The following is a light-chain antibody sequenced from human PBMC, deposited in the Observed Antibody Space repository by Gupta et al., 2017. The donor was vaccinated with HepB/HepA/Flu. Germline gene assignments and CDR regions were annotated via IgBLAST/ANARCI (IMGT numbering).Light chain of an antibody. Sequence: EIVLTQSPATLSLSSGERATLSCRASQSISSYLAWYQQKPGQAPRLLIYEASNRATGIPARFSGSGSGTDFTLTISSLEPEDFAVYYCQHRSNWLFTFGPGTKVDIK. J-gene: IGKJ3*01. CDR2: EAS. CDR1: QSISSY. V-gene: IGKV3-11*01. CDR3: QHRSNWLFT.